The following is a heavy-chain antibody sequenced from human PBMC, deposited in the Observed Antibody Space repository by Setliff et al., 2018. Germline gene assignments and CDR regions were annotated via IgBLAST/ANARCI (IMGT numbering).Heavy chain of an antibody. Sequence: ASVKVSCKASGYTFTSYYMHWVRQAPGQGLEWMGIINPSGGSTNYAQKFQGRVTITADESTSTSYMELSSLRSEDTALYYCARRDQAGFFDYWGQGTLVTVSS. J-gene: IGHJ4*02. CDR2: INPSGGST. CDR1: GYTFTSYY. V-gene: IGHV1-46*01. CDR3: ARRDQAGFFDY. D-gene: IGHD2-2*01.